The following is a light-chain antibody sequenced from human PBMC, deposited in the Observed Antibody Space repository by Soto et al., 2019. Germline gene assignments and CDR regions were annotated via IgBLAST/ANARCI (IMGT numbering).Light chain of an antibody. CDR3: QLYGSTDRS. V-gene: IGKV3-20*01. CDR2: RPS. Sequence: VLTQAQGTMSLSPEERATLACRASQRVNSRYLAWYQQKPGQAPRLLIYRPSSRSTGIPDRFSGSGSEIYVTLPISRLEPEDCEVYYCQLYGSTDRSFASGTQWDS. CDR1: QRVNSRY. J-gene: IGKJ3*01.